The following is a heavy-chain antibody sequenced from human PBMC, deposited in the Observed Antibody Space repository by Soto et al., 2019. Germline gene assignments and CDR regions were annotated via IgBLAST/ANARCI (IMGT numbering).Heavy chain of an antibody. CDR1: GFTFSSYG. Sequence: QVQLVESGGGVVQPGRSLRLSCAASGFTFSSYGMHWVRQAPGKGLEWVVVISYDGSNKYYADSVKGRFTISRDNSKNPLYLQMNSPRAADTAVYYCAKGHRDDLVGATTGGWHFDLWGRGTLVTVSS. CDR3: AKGHRDDLVGATTGGWHFDL. CDR2: ISYDGSNK. J-gene: IGHJ2*01. V-gene: IGHV3-30*18. D-gene: IGHD1-26*01.